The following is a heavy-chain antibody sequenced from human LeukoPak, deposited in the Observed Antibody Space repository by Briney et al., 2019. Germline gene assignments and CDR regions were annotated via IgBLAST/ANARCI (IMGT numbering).Heavy chain of an antibody. CDR1: GYSXXXYW. Sequence: GYSXXXYWIGWVRQLPGKGLEWMGIIYPGDSDTRYSPSFQGQVTISADKSISTAYLQWSSLKASDTAMYYCARPLYSSVLREVPPGYWGQGTLVTVSS. CDR2: IYPGDSDT. V-gene: IGHV5-51*01. CDR3: ARPLYSSVLREVPPGY. D-gene: IGHD6-19*01. J-gene: IGHJ4*02.